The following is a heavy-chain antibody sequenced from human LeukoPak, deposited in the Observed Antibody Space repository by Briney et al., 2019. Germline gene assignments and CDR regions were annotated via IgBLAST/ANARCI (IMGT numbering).Heavy chain of an antibody. CDR1: GASISSSTDY. J-gene: IGHJ6*03. V-gene: IGHV4-39*01. Sequence: PSETLSLTCTVSGASISSSTDYWGWIRQPPGKGLEWIGSIYYSGSTYYNPSLKSRVTISVDTSKNQSSLKLSSVTAADTAVYYCASVRRGFGDLSKYYSYYYMDVWGKGTTVTISS. CDR3: ASVRRGFGDLSKYYSYYYMDV. D-gene: IGHD3-10*01. CDR2: IYYSGST.